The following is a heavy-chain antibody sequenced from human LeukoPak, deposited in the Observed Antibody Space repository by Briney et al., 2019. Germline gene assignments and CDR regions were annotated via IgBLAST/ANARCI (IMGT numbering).Heavy chain of an antibody. CDR1: GYTFTSYD. J-gene: IGHJ4*02. CDR3: ARSAISWSYPLCY. D-gene: IGHD1-26*01. Sequence: ASVKVSRKASGYTFTSYDINWVRQATGQGREWMGWMNPNSGNTGYAQKFQGRVTMTRNTSISTAYMELSSLRSEDTAVYYCARSAISWSYPLCYWGQGTLVTVSS. CDR2: MNPNSGNT. V-gene: IGHV1-8*01.